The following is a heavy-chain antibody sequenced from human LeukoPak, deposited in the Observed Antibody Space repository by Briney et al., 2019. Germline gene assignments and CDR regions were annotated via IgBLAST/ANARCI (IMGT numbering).Heavy chain of an antibody. CDR3: AKPYYYGSGSYYLPDY. V-gene: IGHV3-23*01. CDR2: ISGSGGST. CDR1: GFTFSSYA. D-gene: IGHD3-10*01. J-gene: IGHJ4*02. Sequence: GGSLRLSCAASGFTFSSYAMSWVRQAPGKGLVWVSAISGSGGSTYYADSVKGRFTISRDNSKNTLYLQMNSLRAEDTAVYYCAKPYYYGSGSYYLPDYWGQGTLVTVSS.